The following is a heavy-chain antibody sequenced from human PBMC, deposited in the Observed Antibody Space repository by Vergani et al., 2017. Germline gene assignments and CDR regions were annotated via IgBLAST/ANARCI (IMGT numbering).Heavy chain of an antibody. V-gene: IGHV3-33*01. CDR1: GFTFNQYG. J-gene: IGHJ5*02. CDR3: ARDLRLLYNRFDP. CDR2: TWYDGNNK. Sequence: QVQLVESGGGVVQPGRSLRLSCAASGFTFNQYGMHWVRQAPGKGLEWVAVTWYDGNNKQYADSVKGRFTISRDNSKRMMYLQMNSLRDEDTGVYYCARDLRLLYNRFDPWGQGTLVTVSS. D-gene: IGHD1-14*01.